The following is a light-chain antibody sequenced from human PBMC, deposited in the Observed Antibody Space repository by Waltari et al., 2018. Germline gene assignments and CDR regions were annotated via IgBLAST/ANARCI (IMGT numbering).Light chain of an antibody. Sequence: DIQMTQSPSSLSASVGDRVTITCRASQGISNSLAWYQQKPGKAPKLLLYAASRLESGVPARFSCSGSGTDYTLTISSRQPEDFATYYCQQYYSTRPWTFGQGTKVEIK. J-gene: IGKJ1*01. CDR1: QGISNS. CDR3: QQYYSTRPWT. V-gene: IGKV1-NL1*01. CDR2: AAS.